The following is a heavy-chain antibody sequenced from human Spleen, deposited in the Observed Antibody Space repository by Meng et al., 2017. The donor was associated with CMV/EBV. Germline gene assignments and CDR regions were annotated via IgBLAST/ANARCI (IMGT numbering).Heavy chain of an antibody. CDR2: IYHSGST. CDR3: ARQVGGSYYRHYYYGMDV. J-gene: IGHJ6*02. CDR1: GGSISSSNW. D-gene: IGHD1-26*01. Sequence: SETLSLTCAVSGGSISSSNWWSWVRQPPGKGLEWIGEIYHSGSTNYNPSLKSRVTISVDKSKNQFSLKLSSVTAADTAVYYCARQVGGSYYRHYYYGMDVWGQGTTVTVSS. V-gene: IGHV4-4*02.